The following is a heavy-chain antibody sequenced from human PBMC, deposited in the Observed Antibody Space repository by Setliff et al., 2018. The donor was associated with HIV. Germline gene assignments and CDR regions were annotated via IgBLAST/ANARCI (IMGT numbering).Heavy chain of an antibody. CDR3: ARVETTVTSRLDY. CDR2: ITPSGAT. D-gene: IGHD4-17*01. V-gene: IGHV4-34*01. J-gene: IGHJ4*02. Sequence: SETLSLTCAVYGGSFSGYYWSWIRQPPGKGLEWIGEITPSGATNYLPSLKSRVTMSLDTSKNQFSLRLTSVTAADTAVYFCARVETTVTSRLDYWGQGTLVTVSS. CDR1: GGSFSGYY.